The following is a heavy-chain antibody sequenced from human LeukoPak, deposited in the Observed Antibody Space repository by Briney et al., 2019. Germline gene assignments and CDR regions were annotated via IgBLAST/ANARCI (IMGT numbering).Heavy chain of an antibody. Sequence: SVQVSCQVSGYTFTGYYMQWLRQAPGQGLDWMGWVNPNSGGTNYAQKFQGRVTMTRDTSISTAYMELSRLRSDDTAVYYCAKTIFGVVINPPDNWFDPWGQGTLVTVSS. D-gene: IGHD3-3*01. V-gene: IGHV1-2*02. CDR1: GYTFTGYY. J-gene: IGHJ5*02. CDR2: VNPNSGGT. CDR3: AKTIFGVVINPPDNWFDP.